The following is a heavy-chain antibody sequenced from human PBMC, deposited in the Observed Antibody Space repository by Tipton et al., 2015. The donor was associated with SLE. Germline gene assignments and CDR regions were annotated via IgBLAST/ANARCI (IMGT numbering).Heavy chain of an antibody. V-gene: IGHV4-31*02. J-gene: IGHJ4*02. D-gene: IGHD6-13*01. CDR2: IGYRGST. CDR3: AKEPASIAAAPIDS. CDR1: GGSVTSGGYY. Sequence: LRLSCTVSGGSVTSGGYYWTWIRQHPGKGLEWIGHIGYRGSTDYNPSLRSRVSISVDTSKNHFSLKVTSLTAADTAVYYCAKEPASIAAAPIDSWGQGTLVSVSS.